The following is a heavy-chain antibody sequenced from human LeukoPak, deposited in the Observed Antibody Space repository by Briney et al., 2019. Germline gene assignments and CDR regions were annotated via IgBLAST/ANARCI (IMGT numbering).Heavy chain of an antibody. CDR3: ASWNPAMVFRGY. CDR2: ISSSSSYI. J-gene: IGHJ4*02. CDR1: GFTFSSYS. Sequence: PGGSVRLSCAASGFTFSSYSMNWVRQAPGKGLEWVSSISSSSSYIYYADSVKGRFTISIDNAKNSMYLQMNRLRAEDTAVYYCASWNPAMVFRGYWGQGTLVTVSS. D-gene: IGHD5-18*01. V-gene: IGHV3-21*01.